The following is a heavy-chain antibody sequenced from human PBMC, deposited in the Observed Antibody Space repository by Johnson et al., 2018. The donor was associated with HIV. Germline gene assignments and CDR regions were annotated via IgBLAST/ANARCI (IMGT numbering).Heavy chain of an antibody. J-gene: IGHJ3*02. V-gene: IGHV3-53*01. Sequence: VQLVESGGGLVQPGGSLRLSCAASGFTVSSNYMSWVRQAPGKGLEWVSAIYSGGSTYYTDSVKGRFTVSRDSSKNKLYLQMNSLRAEDTAVYYCAREGTQDYYGSGSYYKDAFDIWGQGTMVTVSS. CDR2: IYSGGST. CDR3: AREGTQDYYGSGSYYKDAFDI. D-gene: IGHD3-10*01. CDR1: GFTVSSNY.